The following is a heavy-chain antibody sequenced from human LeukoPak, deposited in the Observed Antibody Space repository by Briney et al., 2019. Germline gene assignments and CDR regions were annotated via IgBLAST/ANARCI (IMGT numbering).Heavy chain of an antibody. CDR1: GFTFSTYW. V-gene: IGHV3-7*04. CDR3: ARITGVAAAGDY. Sequence: PGGSLRLSCAASGFTFSTYWMSWVRQAPGKGLEWVANTKHDGSEKFYVDSVEGRFTISRDNAKNSLYLQLNSLRDEDTAVYYCARITGVAAAGDYWGQGTLVTVSS. D-gene: IGHD6-25*01. J-gene: IGHJ4*02. CDR2: TKHDGSEK.